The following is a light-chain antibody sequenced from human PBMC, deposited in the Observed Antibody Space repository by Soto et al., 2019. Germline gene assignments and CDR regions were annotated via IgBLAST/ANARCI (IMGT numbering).Light chain of an antibody. Sequence: DIQMTQSPSSLSASVGDRVTITCRTSQDISNYLAWYQQKPGKVPKLLIYAASTLQSGVPSRFSGGGSGTDFSLTISGLQPEDVATYYCQTHNSAPHTFGGWTKVEIQ. J-gene: IGKJ4*01. CDR3: QTHNSAPHT. V-gene: IGKV1-27*01. CDR2: AAS. CDR1: QDISNY.